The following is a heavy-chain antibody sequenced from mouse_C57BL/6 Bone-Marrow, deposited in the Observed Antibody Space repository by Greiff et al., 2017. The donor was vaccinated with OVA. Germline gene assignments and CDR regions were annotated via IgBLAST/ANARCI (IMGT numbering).Heavy chain of an antibody. J-gene: IGHJ1*03. CDR3: ARGGRGDWYFDV. V-gene: IGHV1-53*01. CDR2: INPSNGGT. Sequence: QVQLKQPGTELVKPGASVKLSCKASGYTFTSYWMHWVKQRPGQGLEWIGNINPSNGGTNYNEKFKSKATLTVDKSSSTAYMQLSSLTSEDSAVYYCARGGRGDWYFDVWGTGTTVTVSS. D-gene: IGHD3-3*01. CDR1: GYTFTSYW.